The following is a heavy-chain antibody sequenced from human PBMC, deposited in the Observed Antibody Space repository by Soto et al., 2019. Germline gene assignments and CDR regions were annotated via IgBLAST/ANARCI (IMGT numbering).Heavy chain of an antibody. V-gene: IGHV3-49*01. CDR1: GFTLDNYA. CDR2: IRSKAYGGTT. J-gene: IGHJ4*02. D-gene: IGHD1-26*01. Sequence: PGGSLGLSCTASGFTLDNYAMSWFRQAPGKGLEWVGFIRSKAYGGTTEYAASVKGRFTISRDGSKSIAYLQMNGLKTEDTAVYYCTRVMELLPYYYFDYWGQGTLVPVSS. CDR3: TRVMELLPYYYFDY.